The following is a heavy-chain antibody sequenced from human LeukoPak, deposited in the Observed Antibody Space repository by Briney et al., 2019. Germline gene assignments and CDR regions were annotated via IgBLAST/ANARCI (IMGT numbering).Heavy chain of an antibody. CDR3: ARVWDYDILTGRHYYYYGMDV. V-gene: IGHV3-48*02. Sequence: PGGSLRLSCAASGFTFSSYSMNWVRQAPGKGLEWVSYSSSRRSTIYYADSVKGRFTISRDNAKNSLYLQMNSLRDEDTAVYYCARVWDYDILTGRHYYYYGMDVWGRGTTVTVSS. J-gene: IGHJ6*02. CDR1: GFTFSSYS. CDR2: SSSRRSTI. D-gene: IGHD3-9*01.